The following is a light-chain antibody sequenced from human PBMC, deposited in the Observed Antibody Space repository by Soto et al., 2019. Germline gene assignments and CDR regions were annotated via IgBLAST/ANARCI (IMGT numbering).Light chain of an antibody. V-gene: IGLV1-44*01. J-gene: IGLJ7*01. Sequence: QSVLTQPPSASGTPGQRVTISCSGSSSNIGSNTVNWYQQLPGTAPKLLIYSNNQRPSGVPDRFSGSKSGTSASLAISGLQSEDEADYYCAAWDDSLNVPVFGGGTQLPSS. CDR1: SSNIGSNT. CDR3: AAWDDSLNVPV. CDR2: SNN.